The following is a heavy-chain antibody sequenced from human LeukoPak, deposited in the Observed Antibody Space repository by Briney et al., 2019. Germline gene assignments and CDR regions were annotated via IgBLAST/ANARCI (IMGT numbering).Heavy chain of an antibody. CDR2: ISYDGSNK. Sequence: GGSLRLSCAASGFSFGSYAMHWVRQAPGKGLEWVAIISYDGSNKYYADSVKGRLTISRDNSKNTLYLEVNSLRVEDTAVYYCAKLGLDSSGSHTLFDLWGQGTLVTVSS. D-gene: IGHD3-22*01. CDR3: AKLGLDSSGSHTLFDL. J-gene: IGHJ4*02. V-gene: IGHV3-30*18. CDR1: GFSFGSYA.